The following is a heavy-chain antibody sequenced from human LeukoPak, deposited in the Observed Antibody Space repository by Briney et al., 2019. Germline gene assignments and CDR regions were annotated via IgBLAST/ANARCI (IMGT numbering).Heavy chain of an antibody. D-gene: IGHD3-10*01. J-gene: IGHJ4*02. CDR3: AKDMDPTYFHGSGRYSNFDS. Sequence: HAGGSLRLSRAASGFTFSSYAMSWVRQAPGKGLEWVSAISGSGGSTYYADSVKGRFTISRDNSKNTLYLQMNSLRAEDTAVYYCAKDMDPTYFHGSGRYSNFDSWGQGTLVIVSS. CDR2: ISGSGGST. CDR1: GFTFSSYA. V-gene: IGHV3-23*01.